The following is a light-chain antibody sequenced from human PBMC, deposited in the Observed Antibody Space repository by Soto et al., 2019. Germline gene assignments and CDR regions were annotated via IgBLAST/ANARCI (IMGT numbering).Light chain of an antibody. CDR2: KAS. V-gene: IGKV1-5*03. CDR1: QNINSW. CDR3: QQYNGYGR. Sequence: DIQMTQSPSTLSASVGDRVTITCRASQNINSWLAWYQQKPGKAPKLLIHKASSLQSGVPSRFSGSGSGTEFTLTISSLDPDDIATYYCQQYNGYGRVGQGTKVEIK. J-gene: IGKJ1*01.